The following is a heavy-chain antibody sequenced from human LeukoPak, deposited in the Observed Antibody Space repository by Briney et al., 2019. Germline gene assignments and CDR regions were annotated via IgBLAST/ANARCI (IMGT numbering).Heavy chain of an antibody. J-gene: IGHJ5*02. V-gene: IGHV4-34*01. CDR2: INHSGST. D-gene: IGHD2-2*01. Sequence: SETLSLSCAVYGGSFSGYYWSWIRQPPGKGLEWIGEINHSGSTNYNPSLKSRVTISVDTSKNQFSLKLSSVTAADTAVYYCARTGYCSNTSCYRWFDPWGQGTLVTVSS. CDR3: ARTGYCSNTSCYRWFDP. CDR1: GGSFSGYY.